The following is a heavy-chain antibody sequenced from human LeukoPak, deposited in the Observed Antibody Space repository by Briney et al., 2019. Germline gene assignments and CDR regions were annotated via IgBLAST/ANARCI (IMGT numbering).Heavy chain of an antibody. CDR2: IHYSGIT. CDR1: GGSITVCY. CDR3: ARGLPAFDI. V-gene: IGHV4-59*01. J-gene: IGHJ3*02. Sequence: WETLSLACNVCGGSITVCYWNWMRRPPGKGLEWIGYIHYSGITNYIPSLVSRVTTSVDTSKNQIPLKLSSVTAADTAVYYCARGLPAFDIWGQGTMVTVSS.